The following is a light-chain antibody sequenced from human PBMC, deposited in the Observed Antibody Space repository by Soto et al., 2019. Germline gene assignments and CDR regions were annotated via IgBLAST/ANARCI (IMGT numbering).Light chain of an antibody. CDR2: GST. Sequence: QSVLTQPPSLSGAPGQRVTISCTGSSSNIGAGSDVHWYQQLPGTAPKLLIFGSTNRPSGVPDRFSGSKSGTSASLAITGLQAEDEADYYCQSYDNSLSGYVFGTGTKATVL. CDR3: QSYDNSLSGYV. CDR1: SSNIGAGSD. V-gene: IGLV1-40*01. J-gene: IGLJ1*01.